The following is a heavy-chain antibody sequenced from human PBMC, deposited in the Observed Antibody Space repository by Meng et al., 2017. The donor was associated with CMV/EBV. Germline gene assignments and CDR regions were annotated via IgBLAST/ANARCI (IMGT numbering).Heavy chain of an antibody. D-gene: IGHD3-3*01. CDR3: ARVALRHDFWSGYYSSYYFDY. CDR1: GYA. CDR2: INPNSGGT. V-gene: IGHV1-2*02. J-gene: IGHJ4*02. Sequence: GYAMPWVRQAPGQGLGWMGWINPNSGGTNYAQKFQGRVTMTRDTSISTAYMELSRLRSDDTAVYYCARVALRHDFWSGYYSSYYFDYWGQGTLVTVSS.